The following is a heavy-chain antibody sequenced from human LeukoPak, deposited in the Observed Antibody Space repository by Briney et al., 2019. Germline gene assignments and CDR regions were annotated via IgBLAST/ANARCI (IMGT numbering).Heavy chain of an antibody. CDR3: ARGYVGATEYWFDP. CDR1: GYTFTSYD. CDR2: MNPNSGNT. V-gene: IGHV1-8*01. J-gene: IGHJ5*02. D-gene: IGHD1-26*01. Sequence: ASVKVSCKASGYTFTSYDINWVRQATGQELEWMGWMNPNSGNTGYAQKFQGRVTMTRNTSISTAYMELSSLRSEDTAVYYCARGYVGATEYWFDPWGQGTLVTVSS.